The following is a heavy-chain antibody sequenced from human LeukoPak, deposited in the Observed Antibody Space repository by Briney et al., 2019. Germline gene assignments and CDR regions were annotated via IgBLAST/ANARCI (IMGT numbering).Heavy chain of an antibody. V-gene: IGHV4-39*01. Sequence: PGGSLRLSCAASGFTFSAYWMTWVRQAPGKGLEWIGSIYYSGSTYYNPSLKSRVTISVDTSKNQFSLKLSSVTAADTAVYYCASKQGFGEFPYYYYGMDVWGQGTTVTVSS. D-gene: IGHD3-10*01. CDR3: ASKQGFGEFPYYYYGMDV. CDR2: IYYSGST. CDR1: GFTFSAYW. J-gene: IGHJ6*02.